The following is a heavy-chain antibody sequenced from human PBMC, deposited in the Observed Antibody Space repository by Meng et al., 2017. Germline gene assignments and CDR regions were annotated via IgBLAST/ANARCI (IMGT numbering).Heavy chain of an antibody. CDR3: ARSHFGGMGNWYFDL. V-gene: IGHV1-46*01. CDR2: IYPTGGGT. J-gene: IGHJ2*01. D-gene: IGHD3-16*01. CDR1: GFTLTKYF. Sequence: QGELVQSGAEVKKDGASVKVSCKTSGFTLTKYFMHWVRQAPGQGLEWMGAIYPTGGGTRYAQQFQGRFTTTRDTSTSTVYMELSSLRSDDTAVYYCARSHFGGMGNWYFDLWGRGTLVTVSS.